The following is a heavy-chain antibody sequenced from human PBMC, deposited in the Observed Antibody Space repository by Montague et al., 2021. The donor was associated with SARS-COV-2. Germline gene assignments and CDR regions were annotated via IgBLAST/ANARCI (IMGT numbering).Heavy chain of an antibody. Sequence: SLRLSCAASGSIFSNFAMHWVRQAPGKGLEWVAIIWYDGIDKYYADSVKGRFTISRDNSKNTLYLRMNSLTPEDTAVYYCARVRVSEYFRDDFDLWGQGTLVTVSS. J-gene: IGHJ3*01. CDR2: IWYDGIDK. CDR1: GSIFSNFA. V-gene: IGHV3-33*01. D-gene: IGHD6-6*01. CDR3: ARVRVSEYFRDDFDL.